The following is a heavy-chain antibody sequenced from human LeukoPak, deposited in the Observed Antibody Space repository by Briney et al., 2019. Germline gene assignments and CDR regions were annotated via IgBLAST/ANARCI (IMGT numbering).Heavy chain of an antibody. Sequence: ASVKVSCKASGYTFTGYYMHWVRQAPGQGLEWMGWINPNSGDTNYSQKFQGRVSMTRDTSINTAYMELSRLTSDDTAVYYCARRGPGDAFDIWGQGTMVTVSS. D-gene: IGHD3-10*01. CDR3: ARRGPGDAFDI. J-gene: IGHJ3*02. CDR2: INPNSGDT. V-gene: IGHV1-2*02. CDR1: GYTFTGYY.